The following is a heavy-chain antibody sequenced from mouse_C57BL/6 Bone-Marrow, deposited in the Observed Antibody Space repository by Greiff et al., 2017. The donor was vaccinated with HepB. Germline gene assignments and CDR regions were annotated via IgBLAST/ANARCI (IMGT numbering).Heavy chain of an antibody. CDR2: IRNKANGYTT. CDR3: ARYPYYYGSSYWYFDV. V-gene: IGHV7-3*01. J-gene: IGHJ1*03. D-gene: IGHD1-1*01. CDR1: GFTFTDYY. Sequence: EVMLVESGGGLVQPGGSLSLSCAASGFTFTDYYMSWVRQPPGKALEWLGFIRNKANGYTTEYSASVKGRFTISRDNSQSILYLQMNALRAEDSATYYCARYPYYYGSSYWYFDVWGTGTTVTVSS.